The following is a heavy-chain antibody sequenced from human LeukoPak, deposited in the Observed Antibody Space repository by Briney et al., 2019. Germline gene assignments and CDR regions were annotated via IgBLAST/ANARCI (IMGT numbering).Heavy chain of an antibody. V-gene: IGHV4-38-2*02. J-gene: IGHJ3*02. CDR2: IYHSGST. CDR3: ARDGGLGELPYI. D-gene: IGHD3-16*01. CDR1: GYSISSGYY. Sequence: SETLSLTCTVSGYSISSGYYWGWIRQPPGKGLEWIGSIYHSGSTYYNPSLKSRVTISVDTSKNQFSLKLGSVTAADTAVYYCARDGGLGELPYIWGQGTMVTVSS.